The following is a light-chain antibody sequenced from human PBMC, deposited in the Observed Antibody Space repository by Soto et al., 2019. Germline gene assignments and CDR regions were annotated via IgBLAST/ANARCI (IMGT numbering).Light chain of an antibody. CDR1: QSISSY. J-gene: IGKJ2*01. V-gene: IGKV1-39*01. CDR3: QQSYSTPMYT. Sequence: DIQKTQSPSSLSTSVGDRVTITCRASQSISSYLNWYQQKPGEAPKLLIYAAYSLQSGVPSRFSGSGSGTDFTLTISSLQPEDFATYYCQQSYSTPMYTFGQGTKLEIK. CDR2: AAY.